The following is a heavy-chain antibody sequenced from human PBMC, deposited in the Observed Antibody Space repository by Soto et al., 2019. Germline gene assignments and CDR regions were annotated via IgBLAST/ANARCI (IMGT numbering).Heavy chain of an antibody. Sequence: GGSLRLSCAASGFTFDDYAMHWVRQAPGKGLEWVSGISWNSGSIGYADSVKGRFTISRDNAKNSLYLQMNSLRAEDTALYYCAKDRGYDILTGSNFDYWGQGTLVTVSS. CDR2: ISWNSGSI. V-gene: IGHV3-9*01. CDR3: AKDRGYDILTGSNFDY. CDR1: GFTFDDYA. J-gene: IGHJ4*02. D-gene: IGHD3-9*01.